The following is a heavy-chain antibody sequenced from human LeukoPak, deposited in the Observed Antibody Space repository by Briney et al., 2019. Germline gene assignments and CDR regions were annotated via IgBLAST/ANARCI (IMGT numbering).Heavy chain of an antibody. CDR1: GGSFSGYY. V-gene: IGHV4-30-4*08. CDR3: ARGGPAADNWFDP. J-gene: IGHJ5*02. Sequence: PSETLSLTCAVYGGSFSGYYWSWIRQPPGKGLEWIGYIYYSGSTYYNPSLKSRVTISVDTSKNQFSLKLSSVTAADTAVYYCARGGPAADNWFDPWGQGTLVTVSS. CDR2: IYYSGST. D-gene: IGHD2-2*01.